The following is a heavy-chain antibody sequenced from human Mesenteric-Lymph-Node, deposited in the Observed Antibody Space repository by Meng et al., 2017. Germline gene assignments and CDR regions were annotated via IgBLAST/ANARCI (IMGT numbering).Heavy chain of an antibody. Sequence: GESLKISCAASGFTFNDYHMSWIRQAPGKGLEWVSAFSGGTGKTYYADSVKGRFTISRDTSKNTMYLQMTSLRAEDTAMYYCAKAYNDYSTGGDYWGQGTLVTVSS. CDR1: GFTFNDYH. V-gene: IGHV3-23*01. CDR3: AKAYNDYSTGGDY. CDR2: FSGGTGKT. J-gene: IGHJ4*02. D-gene: IGHD1-1*01.